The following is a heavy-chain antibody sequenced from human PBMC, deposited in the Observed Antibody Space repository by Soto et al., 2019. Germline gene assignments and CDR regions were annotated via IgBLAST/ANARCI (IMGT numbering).Heavy chain of an antibody. V-gene: IGHV3-48*02. CDR1: GFTFSSYS. CDR3: ARESQRRAAAGTFDY. Sequence: GGSLRLSCAASGFTFSSYSMNWVRQAPGKGLEWVSYISSSSSTIYYADSVKGRFTISRDNAKNSLYLQMNSLRDEDTAVYYCARESQRRAAAGTFDYWGQGTLVTVSS. J-gene: IGHJ4*02. CDR2: ISSSSSTI. D-gene: IGHD6-13*01.